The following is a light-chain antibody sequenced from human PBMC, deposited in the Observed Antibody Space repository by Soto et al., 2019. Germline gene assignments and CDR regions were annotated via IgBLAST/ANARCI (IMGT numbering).Light chain of an antibody. CDR1: SSDVGGYNY. CDR2: DVS. V-gene: IGLV2-11*01. J-gene: IGLJ1*01. Sequence: QSALTQPRSVSGSPGQSVTISCTGTSSDVGGYNYVSWYQQHPGKAPKLMIYDVSKRPSGVPDRFSGSKSGNTASLTISGLQAEDEAAYYCCSYADILYVFGTGTKLTVL. CDR3: CSYADILYV.